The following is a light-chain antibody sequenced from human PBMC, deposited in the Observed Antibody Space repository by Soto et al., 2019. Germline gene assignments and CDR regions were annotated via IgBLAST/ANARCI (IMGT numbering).Light chain of an antibody. CDR3: QSYDSSLSAL. Sequence: QSVLTQPPSVSGATRQRVTSSCTGSSSNIGAGYDVHWYQQLPGTAPKLLIYGNSNRPSGVPDRFSGSKSGTSASLAITGLQAEDEADYYCQSYDSSLSALFGGGTKVTVL. V-gene: IGLV1-40*01. J-gene: IGLJ3*02. CDR1: SSNIGAGYD. CDR2: GNS.